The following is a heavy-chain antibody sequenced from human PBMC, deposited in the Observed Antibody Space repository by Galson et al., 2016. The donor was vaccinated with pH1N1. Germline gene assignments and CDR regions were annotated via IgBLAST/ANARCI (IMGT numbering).Heavy chain of an antibody. J-gene: IGHJ5*02. D-gene: IGHD3/OR15-3a*01. CDR2: INPDSGDT. Sequence: SVKVSCKASGYTFTGNYMHWLRQAPGQGLEWMGRINPDSGDTNYVQNFQGRVTMTRAPSISTVHMEVNRLTSDDTAVYYCARGVPRSNPLFGPYQWFDPWGQGTLVTVSS. CDR1: GYTFTGNY. V-gene: IGHV1-2*06. CDR3: ARGVPRSNPLFGPYQWFDP.